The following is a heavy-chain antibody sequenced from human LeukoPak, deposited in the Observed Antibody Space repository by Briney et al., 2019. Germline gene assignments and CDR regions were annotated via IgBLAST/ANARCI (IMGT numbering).Heavy chain of an antibody. V-gene: IGHV3-23*01. CDR3: AKVYGSGSYMDGEYYFDY. CDR1: GFTFSSYA. D-gene: IGHD3-10*01. CDR2: ISGSGGST. J-gene: IGHJ4*02. Sequence: GGSLRLSCAASGFTFSSYAMSWVRQAPGKGLEWVSAISGSGGSTYYADSVKARFTISRDNSKNTLYLQMNSLRAEDTAVYYCAKVYGSGSYMDGEYYFDYWGQGTLVTVSS.